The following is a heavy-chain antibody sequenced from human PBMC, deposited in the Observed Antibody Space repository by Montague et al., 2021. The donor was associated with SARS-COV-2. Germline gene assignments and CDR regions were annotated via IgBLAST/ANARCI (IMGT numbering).Heavy chain of an antibody. CDR2: ISYSGRT. J-gene: IGHJ6*03. V-gene: IGHV4-39*01. D-gene: IGHD3-10*01. CDR3: ASSYYYGSGAYVYNYYMDV. CDR1: GGSVSSSPYY. Sequence: SETLSLTCTVSGGSVSSSPYYWGWIRQPPGRGLEWVGCISYSGRTYSSPSLQSRLTISVDSSENQFSLRLSSVTAADTALYYCASSYYYGSGAYVYNYYMDVWGKGTRVTVS.